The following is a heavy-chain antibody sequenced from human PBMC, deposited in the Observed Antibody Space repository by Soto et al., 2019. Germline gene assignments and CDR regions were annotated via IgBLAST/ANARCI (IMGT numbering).Heavy chain of an antibody. J-gene: IGHJ4*02. CDR2: ISTSGGNT. V-gene: IGHV3-23*01. Sequence: VQLLESGGGLVQPGGSLRLSCAASGFTFSNYAMSWVRQAPGKGLAWVSAISTSGGNTYYADSVKGRFTISRDNSKNTLHLLMNSLRAEDMAVDYCAKGDWLDDGGEVTLVTVSS. CDR3: AKGDWLDD. CDR1: GFTFSNYA. D-gene: IGHD3-16*01.